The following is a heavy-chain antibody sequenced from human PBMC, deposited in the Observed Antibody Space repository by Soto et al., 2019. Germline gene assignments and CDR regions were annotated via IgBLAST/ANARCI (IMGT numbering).Heavy chain of an antibody. V-gene: IGHV3-23*01. J-gene: IGHJ5*02. CDR2: ISGSGGST. CDR1: GFTFSSYA. D-gene: IGHD6-13*01. Sequence: GGSLRLSCAASGFTFSSYAMSWVRQAPGKGLEWVSAISGSGGSTYYADSVKGRFTISRDSSKNTLYLQMNSLRAEDTAVYYCAKDRSGIAAPNWFDPWGQGTLVTVSS. CDR3: AKDRSGIAAPNWFDP.